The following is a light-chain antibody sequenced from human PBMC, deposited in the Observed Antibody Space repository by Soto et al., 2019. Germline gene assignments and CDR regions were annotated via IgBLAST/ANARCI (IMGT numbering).Light chain of an antibody. J-gene: IGKJ5*01. CDR1: QSVFSS. CDR3: QQYNDWPPIT. Sequence: ETVLTQSPSTLSVSPGERATLSCSASQSVFSSLAWYQHKPGQAPRLLIYGAATRATGIPARFSGSGSGTEFTLTISSLQSEDFAVYYCQQYNDWPPITVGQGARLEIK. V-gene: IGKV3-15*01. CDR2: GAA.